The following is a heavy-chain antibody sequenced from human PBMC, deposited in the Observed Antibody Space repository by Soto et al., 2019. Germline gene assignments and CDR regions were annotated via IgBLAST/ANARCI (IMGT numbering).Heavy chain of an antibody. J-gene: IGHJ4*02. D-gene: IGHD3-3*01. CDR2: IYHSGST. CDR3: ARRNDFWSGYYDY. Sequence: QPPGKGLEWIGYIYHSGSTYYNPPLKSRVTISVDRSKNQFSLKLSSVTAADTAVYYCARRNDFWSGYYDYWGQGTLVTVSS. V-gene: IGHV4-30-2*01.